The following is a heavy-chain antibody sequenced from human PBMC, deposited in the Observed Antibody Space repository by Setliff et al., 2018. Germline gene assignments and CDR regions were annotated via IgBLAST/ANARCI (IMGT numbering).Heavy chain of an antibody. CDR1: GGSISSGSYY. Sequence: NPSETLSLTCTVSGGSISSGSYYWSWIRQPAGKGLEWIGRIYTSGSTNYNPSLKSRVTISVDTSKNQFSLKLSSVTAADTAVYYCARDRRIVGARHAFDIWGQGTMVTVS. D-gene: IGHD1-26*01. CDR2: IYTSGST. CDR3: ARDRRIVGARHAFDI. V-gene: IGHV4-61*02. J-gene: IGHJ3*02.